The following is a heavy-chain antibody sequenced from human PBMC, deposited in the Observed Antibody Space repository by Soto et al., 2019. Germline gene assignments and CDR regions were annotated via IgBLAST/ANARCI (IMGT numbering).Heavy chain of an antibody. CDR2: ISYDGSNK. V-gene: IGHV3-30-3*01. CDR3: ARGIVGATKPSDAFDV. J-gene: IGHJ3*01. Sequence: GGSLRLSCAASGFTFSSYAMHWVRQAPGKGLEWVAVISYDGSNKYYADSVKGRFTISRDNSKNTLYLQMNSLRAEDTAVYYCARGIVGATKPSDAFDVWGQGTMVTV. D-gene: IGHD1-26*01. CDR1: GFTFSSYA.